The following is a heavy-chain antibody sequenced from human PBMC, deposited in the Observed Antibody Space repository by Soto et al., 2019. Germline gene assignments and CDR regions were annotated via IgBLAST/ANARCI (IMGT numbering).Heavy chain of an antibody. V-gene: IGHV1-8*01. CDR2: MNPNSGNT. D-gene: IGHD2-15*01. CDR3: ARGLPSRRAADYWFDP. J-gene: IGHJ5*02. CDR1: GYTFTSYD. Sequence: QVPLVQSGAEVKKPGASVKVSCKASGYTFTSYDINWVRQATGQGLEWMGWMNPNSGNTGYAQKFQGRVTMTRNTSISKAYKELSSLRSEDTAVYYCARGLPSRRAADYWFDPWGQGTLVTVSS.